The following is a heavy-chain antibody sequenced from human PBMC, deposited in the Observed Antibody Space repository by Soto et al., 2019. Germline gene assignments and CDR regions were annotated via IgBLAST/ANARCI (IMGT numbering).Heavy chain of an antibody. CDR3: ARGLLSNHDAFDI. CDR1: GYTFTSYD. V-gene: IGHV1-8*01. Sequence: GASVKVSCKASGYTFTSYDINWVRQATGQGLEWMGWMNPNSGNTGYAQKFQGRVTMTRNTSISTAYMELSSLRSEDTAVYYCARGLLSNHDAFDIRCPATMVTLSS. CDR2: MNPNSGNT. J-gene: IGHJ3*02.